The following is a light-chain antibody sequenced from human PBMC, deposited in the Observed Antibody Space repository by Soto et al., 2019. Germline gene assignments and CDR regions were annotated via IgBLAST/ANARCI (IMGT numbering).Light chain of an antibody. J-gene: IGKJ1*01. CDR2: DAS. Sequence: EVVLTQSPGTLSLSRGERATLSCRASQSISTYLAWYQQKPGQPPRLLIYDASHRATGIPARFGGSGSGTDFTLTISSLEPEDFAVYYCQQRSNWPPWTFGQGTKVDIK. CDR3: QQRSNWPPWT. V-gene: IGKV3-11*01. CDR1: QSISTY.